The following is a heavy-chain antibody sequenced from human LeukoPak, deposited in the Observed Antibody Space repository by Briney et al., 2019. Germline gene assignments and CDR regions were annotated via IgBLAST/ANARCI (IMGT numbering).Heavy chain of an antibody. Sequence: GASVKVSCKASGGTFSSYAISWVRQAPGQGLEWMGGIIPIFGTANYAQKFQGRVTITADKSTSTAYMELSSLRSEDTVVYYCARDRTSYNWFDPWGQGTLVTVSS. CDR2: IIPIFGTA. J-gene: IGHJ5*02. V-gene: IGHV1-69*06. CDR3: ARDRTSYNWFDP. D-gene: IGHD1-14*01. CDR1: GGTFSSYA.